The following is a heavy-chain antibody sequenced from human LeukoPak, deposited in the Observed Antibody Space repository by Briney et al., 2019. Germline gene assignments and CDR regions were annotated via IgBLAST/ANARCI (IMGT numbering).Heavy chain of an antibody. CDR3: ARHGCSGGSCYLWPNFDY. CDR2: IYYSGST. Sequence: PSETLSLTCTVSGGSISSSSYYWGWIRQPPGKGLEWIGSIYYSGSTYYNPSLKSRVTISVDTSKHQFSLKLSSVTAADTAVYYCARHGCSGGSCYLWPNFDYWGQGTLVTVSS. CDR1: GGSISSSSYY. D-gene: IGHD2-15*01. J-gene: IGHJ4*02. V-gene: IGHV4-39*01.